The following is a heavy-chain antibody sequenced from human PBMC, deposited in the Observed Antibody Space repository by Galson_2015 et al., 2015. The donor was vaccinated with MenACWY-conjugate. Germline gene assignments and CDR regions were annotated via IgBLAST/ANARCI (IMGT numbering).Heavy chain of an antibody. D-gene: IGHD6-6*01. CDR2: IYSGGDT. CDR3: ARVGGSSLAPFDY. V-gene: IGHV3-53*01. Sequence: SLRLSCATSAFSVGSNYMSWVRQAPGKGLEWVSIIYSGGDTYYADSAKGRFTISRDNSKNTLYLQMNYLRAEDTAVYYCARVGGSSLAPFDYWGQGTLVTVSS. CDR1: AFSVGSNY. J-gene: IGHJ4*02.